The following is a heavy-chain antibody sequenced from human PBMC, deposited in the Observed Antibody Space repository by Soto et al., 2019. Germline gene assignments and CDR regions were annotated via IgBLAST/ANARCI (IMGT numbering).Heavy chain of an antibody. CDR1: GFTFSSYA. V-gene: IGHV3-30*14. CDR2: ISHDGDNT. CDR3: ARGYSSSWYVGLGY. J-gene: IGHJ4*02. Sequence: PGGSLRLSCAASGFTFSSYAMHWVRQAPGKVLEWVAFISHDGDNTYYADSVKGRFSISRDNSKNTLYLQMSSLRAEDTAVYYCARGYSSSWYVGLGYWGQGTLVNVSS. D-gene: IGHD6-13*01.